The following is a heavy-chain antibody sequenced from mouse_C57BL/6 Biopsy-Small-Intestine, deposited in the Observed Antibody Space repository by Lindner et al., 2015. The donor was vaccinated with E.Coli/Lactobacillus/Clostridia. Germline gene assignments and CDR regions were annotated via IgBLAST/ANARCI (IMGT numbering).Heavy chain of an antibody. CDR3: VRDNWDGGYWYFDV. Sequence: VQLQESGGGLVQPKGSFETLMCRLWFHFNTYAMHWVRQAPGKGFGMGCSHKSKSSNYATYYADSVKDRFIISRDDSQSMLNLQMNNLKTEDTAMYYCVRDNWDGGYWYFDVWGTGTTVTVSS. CDR2: KSKSSNYAT. D-gene: IGHD4-1*01. J-gene: IGHJ1*03. V-gene: IGHV10-3*01. CDR1: FHFNTYA.